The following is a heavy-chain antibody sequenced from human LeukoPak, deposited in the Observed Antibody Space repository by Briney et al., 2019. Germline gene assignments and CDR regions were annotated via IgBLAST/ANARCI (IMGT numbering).Heavy chain of an antibody. CDR3: ARDRGVPGPGNALDI. CDR1: GFTFTSSA. D-gene: IGHD2-8*01. V-gene: IGHV1-58*01. Sequence: SVKVSCKAPGFTFTSSAVQWVRQARGQRLEWIGWIVVGSGNTNYAQKFQERVTITRDMSTSTAYMELSSLRSDDTAVYYCARDRGVPGPGNALDIWGQGTMVTVSS. CDR2: IVVGSGNT. J-gene: IGHJ3*02.